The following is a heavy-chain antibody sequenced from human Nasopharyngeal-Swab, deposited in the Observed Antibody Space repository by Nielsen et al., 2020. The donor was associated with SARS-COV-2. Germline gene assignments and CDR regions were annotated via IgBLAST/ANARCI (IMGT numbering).Heavy chain of an antibody. CDR3: ARSTTMIVVDVFDY. V-gene: IGHV5-10-1*01. CDR1: GYSFTRYW. Sequence: KVSCKGSGYSFTRYWISWVRQMPGKGLEWMGRIDPSASYTNYSPSFQGHVTISADKSISTAYLQWSSLKASDTAMYYCARSTTMIVVDVFDYWGQGTLVTVSS. J-gene: IGHJ4*02. D-gene: IGHD3-22*01. CDR2: IDPSASYT.